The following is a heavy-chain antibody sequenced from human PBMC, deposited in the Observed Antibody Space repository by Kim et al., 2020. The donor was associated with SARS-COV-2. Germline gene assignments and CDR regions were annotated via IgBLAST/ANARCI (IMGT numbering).Heavy chain of an antibody. V-gene: IGHV4-39*01. CDR1: GGSISSSSYY. Sequence: SETLSLTCTVSGGSISSSSYYWGWIRQPPGKGLEWIGSIYYSGSTYYNPSLKSRVTISVDTSKNQFSLKLSSVTAADTAVYYCARSSSWRYNWFDPWDQGTLVTVSS. CDR2: IYYSGST. J-gene: IGHJ5*02. CDR3: ARSSSWRYNWFDP. D-gene: IGHD6-13*01.